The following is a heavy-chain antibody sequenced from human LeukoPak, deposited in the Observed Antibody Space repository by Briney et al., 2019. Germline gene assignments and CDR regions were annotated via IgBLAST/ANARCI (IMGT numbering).Heavy chain of an antibody. CDR1: GYTLTELS. D-gene: IGHD2-2*02. J-gene: IGHJ6*02. CDR2: FDPEDGET. Sequence: ASVKVSFKVSGYTLTELSMHWVRQAPGKGREWMGGFDPEDGETIYAQKFQGRVTMTEDTSTDTAYMELSSLRSEDTAVYYCATGCISSTSCYTGMIPKQAYYYYGMDVWGQGTTVTVSS. CDR3: ATGCISSTSCYTGMIPKQAYYYYGMDV. V-gene: IGHV1-24*01.